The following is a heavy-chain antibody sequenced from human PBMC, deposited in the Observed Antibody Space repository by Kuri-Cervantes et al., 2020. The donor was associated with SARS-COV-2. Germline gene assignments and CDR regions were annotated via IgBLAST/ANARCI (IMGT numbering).Heavy chain of an antibody. CDR1: GFTFSSCG. D-gene: IGHD3-22*01. CDR3: ARDRYYDSSGPMIDY. CDR2: IWYDGSNK. J-gene: IGHJ4*02. Sequence: GESLKISCAASGFTFSSCGMHWVRQAPGKGLEWVAVIWYDGSNKYYADSVKGRFTISRDNSKNTLYLQMNSLRAEDTAVYYCARDRYYDSSGPMIDYWGQGTLVTVSS. V-gene: IGHV3-33*08.